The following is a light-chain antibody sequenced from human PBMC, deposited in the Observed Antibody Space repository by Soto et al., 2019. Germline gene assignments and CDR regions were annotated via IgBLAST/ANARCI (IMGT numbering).Light chain of an antibody. Sequence: DIQMTQSPATLSASVGGRVTITCRASQSISSWLAWYQQKPGKAPKLLIYKASSLESGVPSRFSGSGSGTDFTLTISSLQSEDFATYYCQQYYLYPRTFGQGTKVDIK. CDR3: QQYYLYPRT. CDR2: KAS. V-gene: IGKV1-5*03. J-gene: IGKJ1*01. CDR1: QSISSW.